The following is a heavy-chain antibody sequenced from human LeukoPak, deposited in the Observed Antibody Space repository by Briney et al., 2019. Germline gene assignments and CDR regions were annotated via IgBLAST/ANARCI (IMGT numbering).Heavy chain of an antibody. CDR2: IAYDGSNK. Sequence: GGSLRLSCAASGFTFSTYAMSWVRQAPGKGLEWVAVIAYDGSNKYYADSVKGRFTISRDNSKNTVHLQMNTLRAEDTAVYYCAAVAGIEGFDYWGQGTLVTVSS. J-gene: IGHJ4*02. V-gene: IGHV3-30*03. CDR3: AAVAGIEGFDY. CDR1: GFTFSTYA. D-gene: IGHD6-19*01.